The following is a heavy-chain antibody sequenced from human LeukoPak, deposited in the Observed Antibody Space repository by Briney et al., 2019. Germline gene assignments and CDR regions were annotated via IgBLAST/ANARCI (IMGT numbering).Heavy chain of an antibody. CDR2: INPNSGGT. D-gene: IGHD4-17*01. CDR1: GYTSTGYY. J-gene: IGHJ5*02. V-gene: IGHV1-2*02. CDR3: ARGRYGDYDWFDP. Sequence: GASVKVSCKASGYTSTGYYMHWVRQAPGQGLEWMGWINPNSGGTNYAQKFQGRVTMTRDTSISTAYMELSRLRSDDTAVYYCARGRYGDYDWFDPWGQGTLVTVSS.